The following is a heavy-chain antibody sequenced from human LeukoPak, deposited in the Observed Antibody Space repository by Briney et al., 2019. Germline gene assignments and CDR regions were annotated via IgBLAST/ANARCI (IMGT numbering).Heavy chain of an antibody. J-gene: IGHJ6*03. CDR3: ARAGYSSGWYFHYYYYMDV. CDR2: INPSGGST. D-gene: IGHD6-19*01. V-gene: IGHV1-46*01. CDR1: GYTFTSYY. Sequence: GASVKVSCKASGYTFTSYYIHWVRQAPGQGLEWMGIINPSGGSTSYAQKFQGRVTMTRDMSTSTVYMELSSLRSEDTAVYYCARAGYSSGWYFHYYYYMDVWGKGTTVTVSS.